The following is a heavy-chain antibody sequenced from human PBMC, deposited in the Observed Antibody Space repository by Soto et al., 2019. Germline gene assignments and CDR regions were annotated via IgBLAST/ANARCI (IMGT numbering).Heavy chain of an antibody. J-gene: IGHJ3*02. Sequence: PSLMLCLPNTVSDGNIGSYYWRWIRQQPGKGLEWIGYIYYSGSTNYNPSLKSRVTISVDTSKNQFSLKLSSVTAADTAVYYCARHPGLLWFCPVAFDIWGQGTMVTVSS. CDR3: ARHPGLLWFCPVAFDI. CDR2: IYYSGST. D-gene: IGHD3-10*01. CDR1: DGNIGSYY. V-gene: IGHV4-59*08.